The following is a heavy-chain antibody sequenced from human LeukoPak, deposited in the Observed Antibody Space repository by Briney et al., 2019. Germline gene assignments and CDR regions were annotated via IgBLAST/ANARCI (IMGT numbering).Heavy chain of an antibody. CDR1: GFTFSSYA. J-gene: IGHJ4*02. V-gene: IGHV3-23*01. D-gene: IGHD3-3*01. CDR3: AKVLDFWSGYTPHDY. CDR2: ISNTDNRT. Sequence: GGSLRLSCAASGFTFSSYAMSWVRQAPGKGLEWVSSISNTDNRTYYADSVKGRFTISRDNSKNTLYLQMNSLRAEDTAVYYCAKVLDFWSGYTPHDYWGQGTLVTVSS.